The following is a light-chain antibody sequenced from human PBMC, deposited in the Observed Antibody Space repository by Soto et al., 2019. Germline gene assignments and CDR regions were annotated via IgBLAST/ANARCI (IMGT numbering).Light chain of an antibody. CDR2: GAS. Sequence: EIVLTQSPGTLSLSPGERATLSCRASQSVSSSFLAWYQQRPGQAPRLLIFGASYRATGIPDRFSGSGSGTDFTLTISRLEPQDFAVYYCQHYGSSPPEFTFGPGTKVDSK. V-gene: IGKV3-20*01. CDR3: QHYGSSPPEFT. CDR1: QSVSSSF. J-gene: IGKJ3*01.